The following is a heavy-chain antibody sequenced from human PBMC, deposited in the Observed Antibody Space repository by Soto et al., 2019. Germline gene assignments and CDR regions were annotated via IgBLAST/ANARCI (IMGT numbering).Heavy chain of an antibody. CDR1: GFPFSSYA. J-gene: IGHJ4*02. V-gene: IGHV3-23*01. CDR2: ISGSGGST. D-gene: IGHD3-22*01. Sequence: GGSLRLSSAASGFPFSSYAMTWVRQAPGKGLEWVSVISGSGGSTYYADSVKGRFTISRDNSKNTLYLQMNSLRAEDTAVYYCAKDSEITMIVAKVFDYWGQGTLVTVSS. CDR3: AKDSEITMIVAKVFDY.